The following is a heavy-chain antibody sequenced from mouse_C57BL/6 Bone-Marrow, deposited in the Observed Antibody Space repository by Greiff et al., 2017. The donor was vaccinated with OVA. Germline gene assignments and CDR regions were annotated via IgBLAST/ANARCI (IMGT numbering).Heavy chain of an antibody. CDR3: ASDNWDYFDY. Sequence: EVKLMESGGGLVKPGGSLKLSCAASGFTFSSYAMSWVRQTPEKRLEWVATISDGGSYTYYPDNVKGRFTISRDNAKNNLYLQMSHLKSEDTAMYYCASDNWDYFDYWGQGTTLTVSS. J-gene: IGHJ2*01. V-gene: IGHV5-4*03. CDR1: GFTFSSYA. CDR2: ISDGGSYT. D-gene: IGHD4-1*01.